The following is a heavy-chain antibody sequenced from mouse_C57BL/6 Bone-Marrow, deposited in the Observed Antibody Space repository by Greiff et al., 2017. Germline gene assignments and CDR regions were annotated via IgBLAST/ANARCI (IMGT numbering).Heavy chain of an antibody. CDR1: GYTFTSYW. V-gene: IGHV1-50*01. D-gene: IGHD1-1*01. CDR3: ARSGYYGRGTLYAMDY. J-gene: IGHJ4*01. CDR2: IDPSDSYT. Sequence: QVQLKQPGAELVKPGASVKLSCKASGYTFTSYWMQWVKQRPGQGLEWIGEIDPSDSYTNYNQKFKGKATLTVDTSSSTAYMQLSSLTSEDSAVYYCARSGYYGRGTLYAMDYWGQGTSVTVSS.